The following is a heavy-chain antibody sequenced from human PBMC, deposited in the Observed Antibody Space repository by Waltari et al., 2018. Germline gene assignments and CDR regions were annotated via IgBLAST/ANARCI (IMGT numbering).Heavy chain of an antibody. J-gene: IGHJ4*02. CDR3: ARYFPSLYYYDSSGCFDY. V-gene: IGHV1-46*01. Sequence: QVQLVQSGAEVKKPGASVKVSCKASGYTFTSYYMHWGRQAPGQGLEGMGIINPSVASTSYEQKFQGRVTMTRYTSPSTVYMELSSLRSEDTAVYYCARYFPSLYYYDSSGCFDYWGQGTLVTVSS. CDR2: INPSVAST. CDR1: GYTFTSYY. D-gene: IGHD3-22*01.